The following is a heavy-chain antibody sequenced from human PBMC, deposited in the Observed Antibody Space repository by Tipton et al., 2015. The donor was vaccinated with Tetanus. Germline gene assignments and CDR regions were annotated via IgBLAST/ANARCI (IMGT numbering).Heavy chain of an antibody. Sequence: LRLSCTVSGGSISSGDYYWSWIRQPPGKGLEWIGYIYYSGSTYYNPSLKSRVTISVDTSKNQFSLKLSSVTAADTAVYYCATRGWKNAFDIWGQGTMVTVSS. D-gene: IGHD1-1*01. V-gene: IGHV4-30-4*01. J-gene: IGHJ3*02. CDR2: IYYSGST. CDR1: GGSISSGDYY. CDR3: ATRGWKNAFDI.